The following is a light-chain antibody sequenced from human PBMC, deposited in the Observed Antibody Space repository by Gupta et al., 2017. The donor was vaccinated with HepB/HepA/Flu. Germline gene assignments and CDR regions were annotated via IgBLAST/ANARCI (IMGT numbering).Light chain of an antibody. CDR3: QQGSNWPIT. V-gene: IGKV3-15*01. CDR1: QSVAIN. CDR2: GAS. Sequence: EIVMTQSPATLSVSPGERATLSCRASQSVAINLAWYQQKPGQAPRLLIYGASTRATGIPSRFSGSGSGTEFTLTISSLQSEDFAVYYCQQGSNWPITFGRGTKVDIK. J-gene: IGKJ4*01.